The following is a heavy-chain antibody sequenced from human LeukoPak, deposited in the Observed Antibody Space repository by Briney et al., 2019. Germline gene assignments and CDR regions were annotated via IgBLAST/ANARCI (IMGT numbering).Heavy chain of an antibody. CDR1: GGSISSGSYY. CDR2: IYTSGST. Sequence: PSETLSLTCTVSGGSISSGSYYWRWLRQPAGRGLEWIGRIYTSGSTNYNPSLKSRVTISVDTSKNQFSLKLSSVTAADTAVYYCARGSYGGNSVDYWGQGTLVTVSS. J-gene: IGHJ4*02. V-gene: IGHV4-61*02. CDR3: ARGSYGGNSVDY. D-gene: IGHD4-23*01.